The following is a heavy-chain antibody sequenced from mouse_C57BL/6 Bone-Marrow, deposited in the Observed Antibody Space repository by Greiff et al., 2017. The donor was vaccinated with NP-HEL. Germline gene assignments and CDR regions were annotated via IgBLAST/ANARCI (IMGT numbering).Heavy chain of an antibody. D-gene: IGHD2-4*01. Sequence: EVMLVESGGGLVQPGESLKLSCESNEYEFPSHDMSWVRKTPEKRLELVAAINSDGGSTYYPDTMERRFIISRDNTKKTLYLQMSSLRSEDTALYYCARHGDDYGGDWYVDVWGTGTTVTVSS. J-gene: IGHJ1*03. CDR1: EYEFPSHD. CDR3: ARHGDDYGGDWYVDV. V-gene: IGHV5-2*01. CDR2: INSDGGST.